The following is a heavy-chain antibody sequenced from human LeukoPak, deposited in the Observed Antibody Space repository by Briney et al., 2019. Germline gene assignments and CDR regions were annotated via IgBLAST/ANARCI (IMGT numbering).Heavy chain of an antibody. CDR3: ARDHAARQWYNWNARSDAFDI. D-gene: IGHD1-1*01. CDR1: GYTFTSYG. V-gene: IGHV1-46*01. Sequence: GASVKVPCKASGYTFTSYGISWVRQAPGQGLEWMGIINPSGGSSSYAQKFQGRVTMTRDTSISTAYMELSRLRSDDTAVYYCARDHAARQWYNWNARSDAFDIWGQGTMVTVSS. J-gene: IGHJ3*02. CDR2: INPSGGSS.